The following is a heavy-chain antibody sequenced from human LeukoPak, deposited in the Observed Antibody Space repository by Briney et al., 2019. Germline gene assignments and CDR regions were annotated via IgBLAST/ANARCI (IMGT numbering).Heavy chain of an antibody. J-gene: IGHJ5*02. CDR2: INHSGST. CDR1: GGSFSGYY. CDR3: ARVLDSSGYYYGFDP. V-gene: IGHV4-34*01. Sequence: SETVSLTCAVYGGSFSGYYWSWIRQPPGKGLEWIGEINHSGSTNYNPSRKSRVTISVDTSKNQFSLKLSSVTAADTAVYYCARVLDSSGYYYGFDPWGQGTLVTVSS. D-gene: IGHD3-22*01.